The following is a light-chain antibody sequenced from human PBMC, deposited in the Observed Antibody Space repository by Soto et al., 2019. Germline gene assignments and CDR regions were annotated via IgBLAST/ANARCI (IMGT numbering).Light chain of an antibody. J-gene: IGKJ1*01. CDR3: KQLNSYPRT. V-gene: IGKV1-39*01. CDR1: QIISSY. CDR2: AAS. Sequence: IHMTHSAPSLSASVVDRGTITCRAIQIISSYLNWYQPKPGKAPKLLIYAASGLQSGVPSRFSGSGSGTDFTLTISSLQAEDFATYYCKQLNSYPRTFGQGTKVDI.